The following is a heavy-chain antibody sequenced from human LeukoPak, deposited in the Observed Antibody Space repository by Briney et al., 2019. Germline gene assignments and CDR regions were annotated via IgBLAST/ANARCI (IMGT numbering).Heavy chain of an antibody. Sequence: SETLSLTCTVSGGSISSYYWSWIRQPPGKGLEWIGYIYYSGSTNYNPSLKSRVTISVDTSKNQFSLKLSSVTAADTAVYYCARSNAYYYDSSGRWADAFDIWGQGTMVTVSS. V-gene: IGHV4-59*01. CDR1: GGSISSYY. CDR3: ARSNAYYYDSSGRWADAFDI. D-gene: IGHD3-22*01. J-gene: IGHJ3*02. CDR2: IYYSGST.